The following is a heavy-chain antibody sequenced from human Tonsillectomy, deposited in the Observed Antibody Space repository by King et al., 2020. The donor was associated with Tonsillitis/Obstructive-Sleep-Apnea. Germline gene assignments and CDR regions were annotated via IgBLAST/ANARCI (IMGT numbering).Heavy chain of an antibody. CDR1: GGSISSGSYY. V-gene: IGHV4-39*01. J-gene: IGHJ6*03. CDR2: IYYSGST. D-gene: IGHD3-22*01. CDR3: ARHSPYYYDSSGYLVYNYYMDV. Sequence: QLQESGPGLVKPSETLSLTCTVSGGSISSGSYYWGWIRQPPGKGLEWIGSIYYSGSTYYNASLTSRVTISVDTSKNQFSLKLSSVTAADTAVYYCARHSPYYYDSSGYLVYNYYMDVWGKGTTVTVSS.